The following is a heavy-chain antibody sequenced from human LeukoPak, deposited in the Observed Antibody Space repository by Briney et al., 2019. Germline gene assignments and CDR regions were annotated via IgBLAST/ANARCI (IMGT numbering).Heavy chain of an antibody. CDR2: IKSKTDDGTT. V-gene: IGHV3-15*01. CDR1: GFTFSNAW. D-gene: IGHD3-16*01. CDR3: TTEWEVITFGGVGPKIDY. Sequence: GGSLRLSCAASGFTFSNAWMSWVRQAPGKGLEWVGRIKSKTDDGTTDYAAPVKGRFTISRDDSKNTLYLQMNSLKTEDTAVYYCTTEWEVITFGGVGPKIDYWGQGTLVTVAS. J-gene: IGHJ4*02.